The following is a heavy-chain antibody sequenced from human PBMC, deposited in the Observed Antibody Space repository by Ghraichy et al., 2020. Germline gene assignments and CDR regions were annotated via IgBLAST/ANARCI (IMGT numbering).Heavy chain of an antibody. CDR3: ARDAGYSTGWLSAFFDF. CDR1: GFTFSSHS. Sequence: GESLNISCVASGFTFSSHSLHWVRQAPGKGLEWVAVTSSDGSKEYLADSVKGRFTVSRDNSKNTLYLHMSGLRSNDTGVYYCARDAGYSTGWLSAFFDFWGQGSVVTVSS. V-gene: IGHV3-30*03. J-gene: IGHJ4*02. D-gene: IGHD6-19*01. CDR2: TSSDGSKE.